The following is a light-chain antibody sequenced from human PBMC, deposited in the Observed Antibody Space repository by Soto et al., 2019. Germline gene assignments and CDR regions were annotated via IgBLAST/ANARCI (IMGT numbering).Light chain of an antibody. CDR3: SSYTSSDTPV. Sequence: QSALTQPASVSGSPGQSLTISCTGTSSDVGNYKYVSWYQHHPAKAPKLMIYEVSNRPSGVSNRFSGSKSGNTASLTISGLQAEDEADYYCSSYTSSDTPVFGGGTKLTVL. V-gene: IGLV2-14*01. J-gene: IGLJ2*01. CDR1: SSDVGNYKY. CDR2: EVS.